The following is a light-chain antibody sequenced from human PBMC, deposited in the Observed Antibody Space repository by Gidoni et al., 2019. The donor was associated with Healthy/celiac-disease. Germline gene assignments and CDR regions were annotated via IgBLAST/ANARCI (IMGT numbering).Light chain of an antibody. J-gene: IGLJ3*02. CDR2: KDS. Sequence: SYELTQPSSVSVSPGQTARITCSGDALPKQYAYWYQQKPGQAPVLVIYKDSERPSGIPERFSDSSSGTTVTLTISGVQAEDEADYYCQSADSSGTSWVFGGGTKLTVL. CDR1: ALPKQY. CDR3: QSADSSGTSWV. V-gene: IGLV3-25*02.